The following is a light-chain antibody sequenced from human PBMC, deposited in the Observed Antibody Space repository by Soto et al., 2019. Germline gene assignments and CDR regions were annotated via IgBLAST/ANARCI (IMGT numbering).Light chain of an antibody. V-gene: IGKV3-20*01. CDR3: QQYGGSVQT. CDR1: QSVGGSY. Sequence: EIVMTQSPATLSVSPGERATLSCRASQSVGGSYLAWYQQKPGQAPRLLIYGASGRATGIPDRFSGSGSGTDFTLTISRLEPEDFAVYYCQQYGGSVQTFGQGTKVDIK. CDR2: GAS. J-gene: IGKJ1*01.